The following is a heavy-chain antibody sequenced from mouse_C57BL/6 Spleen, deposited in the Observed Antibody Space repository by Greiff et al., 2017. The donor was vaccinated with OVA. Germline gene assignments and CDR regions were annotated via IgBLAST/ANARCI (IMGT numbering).Heavy chain of an antibody. CDR2: IDPSDSYT. CDR1: GYTFTSYW. Sequence: QVQLQQPGAELVMPGASVKLSCKASGYTFTSYWMHWVQQRPGQGLEWIGEIDPSDSYTNYNQKFKGKSTLTVDKSSSTAYMQLSSLTSEDSAVYYCARLGQDYWGQGTTITVSS. J-gene: IGHJ2*01. D-gene: IGHD3-3*01. V-gene: IGHV1-69*01. CDR3: ARLGQDY.